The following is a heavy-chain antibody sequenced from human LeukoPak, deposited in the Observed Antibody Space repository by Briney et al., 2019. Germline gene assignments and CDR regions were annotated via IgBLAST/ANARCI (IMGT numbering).Heavy chain of an antibody. CDR1: GFTFTSYG. J-gene: IGHJ6*02. Sequence: PGGSLRLSCAASGFTFTSYGIHWVRQAPGKGLERVAVISYDGSNKNYADSVKCRLTISRDNSKNTLYLQMNRLRIEDTAVYYCAKDQGGGYRYGANYYYGTDVWGHGTTVTVSS. D-gene: IGHD5-18*01. V-gene: IGHV3-30*18. CDR3: AKDQGGGYRYGANYYYGTDV. CDR2: ISYDGSNK.